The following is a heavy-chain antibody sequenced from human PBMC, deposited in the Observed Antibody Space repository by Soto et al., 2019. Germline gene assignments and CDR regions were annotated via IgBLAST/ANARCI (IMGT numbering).Heavy chain of an antibody. CDR1: GASITSGDSY. V-gene: IGHV4-30-4*01. D-gene: IGHD3-22*01. Sequence: SETLSLTCTVSGASITSGDSYWSWIRQPPGKGLEWIGYIHYSGSTYYNPSLESRVIISVDTSKNQFSLKLSSVTAADTAVYYCARVQRNYYDSSGPSGTNNWFDPWGQGAPVTVSS. J-gene: IGHJ5*02. CDR2: IHYSGST. CDR3: ARVQRNYYDSSGPSGTNNWFDP.